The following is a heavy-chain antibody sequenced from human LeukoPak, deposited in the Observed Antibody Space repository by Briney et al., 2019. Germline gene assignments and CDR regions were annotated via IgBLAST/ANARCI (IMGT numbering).Heavy chain of an antibody. V-gene: IGHV3-33*06. CDR2: IWYDGSNK. Sequence: GRSLRLSCAASGFTFSSYVMHWVRQAPGKGLEWVAVIWYDGSNKYYADSVKGRFTISRDNSKNTLYLQMNSLRAEDTAVYYCAKSSGGIAANNWFDPWGQGTLVTVSS. J-gene: IGHJ5*02. CDR1: GFTFSSYV. D-gene: IGHD6-13*01. CDR3: AKSSGGIAANNWFDP.